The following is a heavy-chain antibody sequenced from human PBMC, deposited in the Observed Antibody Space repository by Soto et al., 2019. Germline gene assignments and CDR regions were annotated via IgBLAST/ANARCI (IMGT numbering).Heavy chain of an antibody. CDR2: INWNGDRT. J-gene: IGHJ4*02. D-gene: IGHD2-2*02. CDR1: GFTSEAYV. CDR3: ARRQGNTHFDY. V-gene: IGHV3-20*04. Sequence: PGGSLRLSCAASGFTSEAYVMSWVRQVPGKGLEWVSSINWNGDRTGYADSVKGRFTISRDNARNSLYLQMNSLRVEDTALYYCARRQGNTHFDYWGQGTLVTVSS.